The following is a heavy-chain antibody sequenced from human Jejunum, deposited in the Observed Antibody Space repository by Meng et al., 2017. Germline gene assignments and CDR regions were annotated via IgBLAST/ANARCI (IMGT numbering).Heavy chain of an antibody. Sequence: SASVLVQLSETRSLTCAVCGGSISSVYWLTWARQSPGKGLEWIVEIDHSGSTHYNPSLKSRVTISVDKSKNQFSLKLTSVTAADTAVYYCARGGYYSFDYWGQGTLVTVSS. J-gene: IGHJ4*02. CDR1: GGSISSVYW. D-gene: IGHD5-18*01. V-gene: IGHV4-4*02. CDR3: ARGGYYSFDY. CDR2: IDHSGST.